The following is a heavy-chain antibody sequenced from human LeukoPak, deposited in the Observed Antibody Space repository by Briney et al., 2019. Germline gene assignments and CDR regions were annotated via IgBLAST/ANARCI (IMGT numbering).Heavy chain of an antibody. Sequence: GASVKVSCKASGYTFTNYAMNWVRQAPGQGLEWMGWISGYNGYTYYAQKLQGRVTMTTDTSTSTAYMELRSLRSGDTAVYYCARGAVNRYNWNDDNFYYYYMDVWGKGTTVTISS. D-gene: IGHD1-1*01. CDR1: GYTFTNYA. J-gene: IGHJ6*03. CDR2: ISGYNGYT. V-gene: IGHV1-18*01. CDR3: ARGAVNRYNWNDDNFYYYYMDV.